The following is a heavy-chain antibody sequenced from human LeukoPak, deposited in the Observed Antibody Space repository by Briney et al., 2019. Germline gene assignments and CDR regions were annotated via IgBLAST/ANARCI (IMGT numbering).Heavy chain of an antibody. CDR1: GFTFSDYY. V-gene: IGHV3-11*03. D-gene: IGHD5-18*01. CDR3: ASGRNTVIEDY. Sequence: PGGSLRLSCAASGFTFSDYYMSWIRQAPGKGLEWVSYISSTSVYTNYADSVKGRFTISRDNTRSALYLQMNSLRVEDTAVYYCASGRNTVIEDYSGQGTLVTVSS. CDR2: ISSTSVYT. J-gene: IGHJ4*02.